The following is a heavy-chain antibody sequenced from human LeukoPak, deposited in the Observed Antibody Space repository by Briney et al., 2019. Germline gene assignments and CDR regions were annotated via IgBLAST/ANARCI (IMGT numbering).Heavy chain of an antibody. CDR3: ARGPTLRYFEWLCHDY. V-gene: IGHV3-48*02. CDR2: ISSSSSTI. J-gene: IGHJ4*02. Sequence: GGSLRLSCAASGFTFSSYSMNWVRQAPGKGLEWVSYISSSSSTIYYADSVKGRFTISRDNAKNSLYLQMNSLRDEDTAVYYCARGPTLRYFEWLCHDYWGQGTLVTVSS. D-gene: IGHD3-9*01. CDR1: GFTFSSYS.